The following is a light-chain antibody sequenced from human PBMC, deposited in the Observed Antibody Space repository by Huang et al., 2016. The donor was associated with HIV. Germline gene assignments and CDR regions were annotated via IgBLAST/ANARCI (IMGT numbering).Light chain of an antibody. CDR3: LQYYSVPQT. J-gene: IGKJ1*01. CDR2: WAT. V-gene: IGKV4-1*01. Sequence: DIVMTQSPDSLAVSPGERATINCKSSQTVLYSLNKKNYLAWFQQKPGRPPKLFIYWATTRESGVPDRFSGSGSGTDFTLTINNRQAEDVAVYFCLQYYSVPQTFGHGTKVEIK. CDR1: QTVLYSLNKKNY.